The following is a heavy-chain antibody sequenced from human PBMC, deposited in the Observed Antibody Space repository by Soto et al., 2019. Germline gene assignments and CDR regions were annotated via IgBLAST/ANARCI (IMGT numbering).Heavy chain of an antibody. Sequence: PSETLSLTCIVSGDSISTRSNYWAWIRQPPGKGLEWIGSIYYTGGTYYNPSLKSRVTLFLDTSKNQFSLNLNSVTAADTAVYYCAREGPPIRAHNPPEYFQHWGQGTPVTVSS. CDR3: AREGPPIRAHNPPEYFQH. J-gene: IGHJ1*01. CDR2: IYYTGGT. V-gene: IGHV4-39*02. CDR1: GDSISTRSNY.